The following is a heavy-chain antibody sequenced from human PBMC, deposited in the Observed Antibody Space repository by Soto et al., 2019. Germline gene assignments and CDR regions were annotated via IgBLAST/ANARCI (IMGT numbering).Heavy chain of an antibody. Sequence: QVQLVQSGAEVKKPGASVKVSCKASGYTFTSYDINWVRQATGQGLEWMGWMNPNSGNTGYAQKFQGRVTMTRNTSISTAYMELSSLRSEHTAVYYCARGINYYDSGDDAFDIWGQGTMVTVSS. V-gene: IGHV1-8*01. D-gene: IGHD3-10*01. CDR1: GYTFTSYD. J-gene: IGHJ3*02. CDR2: MNPNSGNT. CDR3: ARGINYYDSGDDAFDI.